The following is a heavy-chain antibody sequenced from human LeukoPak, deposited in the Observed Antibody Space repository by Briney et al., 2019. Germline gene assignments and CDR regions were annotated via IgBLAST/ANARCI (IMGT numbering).Heavy chain of an antibody. CDR3: ARDLGPGGIAGDFDY. CDR1: GYTFTSYG. J-gene: IGHJ4*02. CDR2: MSAYNGNT. D-gene: IGHD6-13*01. V-gene: IGHV1-18*01. Sequence: ASVKVSCXASGYTFTSYGISWVRQAPGQGLVWMGWMSAYNGNTNYARKLQGRVTMTTDTSTSTAYMELRSLRSDDTAVYYCARDLGPGGIAGDFDYWGQGTLVTVSS.